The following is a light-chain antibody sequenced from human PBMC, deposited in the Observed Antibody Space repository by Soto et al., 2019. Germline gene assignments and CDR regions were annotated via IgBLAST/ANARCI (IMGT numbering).Light chain of an antibody. Sequence: EIVMTQSPATLSVSPGERATLSCRASQSVSSNLAWYQQKPGQAPRLLIYGASTRATGIPARFSGSGSGTEFTLTISSLQSEDFAVYYCQQYNTWVRGTFGQGTKLEIK. CDR3: QQYNTWVRGT. CDR1: QSVSSN. V-gene: IGKV3-15*01. CDR2: GAS. J-gene: IGKJ2*01.